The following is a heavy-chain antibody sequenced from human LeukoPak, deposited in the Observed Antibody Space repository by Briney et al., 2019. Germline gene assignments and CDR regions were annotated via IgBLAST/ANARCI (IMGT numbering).Heavy chain of an antibody. D-gene: IGHD5-24*01. J-gene: IGHJ4*02. CDR3: ARGGYTDH. CDR1: GYTFTNYY. Sequence: ASVKVSCKASGYTFTNYYIHWVRQAPGQGLEWMGWINPNGGVTNYAQKFQGRITLTRDTSINTAYMELSRLTSDDMVVYYCARGGYTDHWGQGTLVTVSS. CDR2: INPNGGVT. V-gene: IGHV1-2*02.